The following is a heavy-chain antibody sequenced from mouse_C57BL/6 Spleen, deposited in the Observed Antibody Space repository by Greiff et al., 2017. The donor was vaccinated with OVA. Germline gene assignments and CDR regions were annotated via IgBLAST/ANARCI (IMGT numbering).Heavy chain of an antibody. Sequence: VQLQQPGAELVMPGASVKLSCKASGYTFTSYWMHWVKQRPGQGLEWIGEIDPSDSYTNYNQKFKGKSTLTVDKSSSTAYMQLSSLTSEDSAVYYCARYDYGSSYYYAMDYWGQGTSVTVSS. J-gene: IGHJ4*01. CDR2: IDPSDSYT. D-gene: IGHD1-1*01. CDR1: GYTFTSYW. V-gene: IGHV1-69*01. CDR3: ARYDYGSSYYYAMDY.